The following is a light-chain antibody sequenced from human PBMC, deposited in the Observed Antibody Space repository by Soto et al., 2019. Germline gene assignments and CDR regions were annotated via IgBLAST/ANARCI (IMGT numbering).Light chain of an antibody. J-gene: IGKJ5*01. Sequence: IDMTQSPSSFSASVGDIVTITFQASQDISDVLNWYQQQPGKAPKFLIYDASKLQTGVPSRFSGRGSGKDFTFTISSLQPDDSGTYYCQQFYDLPITFGQGTRLEIK. CDR1: QDISDV. V-gene: IGKV1-33*01. CDR2: DAS. CDR3: QQFYDLPIT.